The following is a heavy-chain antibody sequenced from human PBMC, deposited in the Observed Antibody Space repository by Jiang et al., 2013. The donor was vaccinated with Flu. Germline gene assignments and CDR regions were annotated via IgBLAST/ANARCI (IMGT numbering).Heavy chain of an antibody. J-gene: IGHJ4*02. CDR2: INPSGGST. CDR3: ARDRMLLDTAMENFDY. Sequence: GAEVKKPGASVKVSCKASGYTFTSYYMHWVRQAPGQGLEWMGIINPSGGSTSYAQKFQGRVTMTRDTSTSTVYMELSSLRSEDTAVYYCARDRMLLDTAMENFDYWGQGTLVTVSS. CDR1: GYTFTSYY. D-gene: IGHD5-18*01. V-gene: IGHV1-46*03.